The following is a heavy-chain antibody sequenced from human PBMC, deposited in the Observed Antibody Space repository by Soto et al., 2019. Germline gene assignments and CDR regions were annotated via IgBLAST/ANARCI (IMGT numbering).Heavy chain of an antibody. V-gene: IGHV3-9*01. CDR3: AKALYTRGWHRPQPFHI. D-gene: IGHD6-19*01. CDR1: GFSFDDYA. Sequence: EVQLMESGGGLVQPGRSLRLSCEVSGFSFDDYAMYWVRQAPGKGLEWVPGINWNSDSMFYAASVKGRFTVSRDNANNSLYLQMNSLRPEDTALYYCAKALYTRGWHRPQPFHIWGQGTMVTVAS. CDR2: INWNSDSM. J-gene: IGHJ3*02.